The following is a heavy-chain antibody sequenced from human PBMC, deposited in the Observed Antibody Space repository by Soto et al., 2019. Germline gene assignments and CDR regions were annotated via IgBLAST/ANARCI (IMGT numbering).Heavy chain of an antibody. Sequence: GGTLRLPGAASGIAFSGYGMRGGRQAPGTGLEWVAVISYDGSNKYYADSVKGRFTISRDNSKNTLYLQMNSLRAEDTAVYYCARSQLLSAFDIWGQGTMVTVSS. CDR3: ARSQLLSAFDI. D-gene: IGHD1-26*01. V-gene: IGHV3-30*03. CDR1: GIAFSGYG. CDR2: ISYDGSNK. J-gene: IGHJ3*02.